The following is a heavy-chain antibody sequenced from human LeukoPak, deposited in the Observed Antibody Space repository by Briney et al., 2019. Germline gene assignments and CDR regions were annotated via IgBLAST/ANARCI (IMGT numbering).Heavy chain of an antibody. J-gene: IGHJ4*02. Sequence: GRSLRLSCAASGFTFSSYSINWVRQAPGKGLEWVSYISTGSTTIYYADSVKGRFTISRDNAKNSLYLQMNSLRAEDTAVYYCARDWRYDFWSGYPTLDYWGQGTLVTVSS. CDR2: ISTGSTTI. D-gene: IGHD3-3*01. V-gene: IGHV3-48*04. CDR3: ARDWRYDFWSGYPTLDY. CDR1: GFTFSSYS.